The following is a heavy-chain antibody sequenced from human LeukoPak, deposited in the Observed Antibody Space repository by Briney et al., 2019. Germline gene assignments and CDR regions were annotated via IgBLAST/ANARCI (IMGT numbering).Heavy chain of an antibody. CDR1: GFTFSSYS. CDR2: IRISPHTI. V-gene: IGHV3-48*01. J-gene: IGHJ4*02. D-gene: IGHD3-10*01. CDR3: VRDLHSGFAY. Sequence: GGSLRLSCAVSGFTFSSYSKNWLRQAPGEGLELVSYIRISPHTIYYADSVKSRFTISRVDAKNSLYMQMKSLIAEATGVNYCVRDLHSGFAYWGQGTQVTVSS.